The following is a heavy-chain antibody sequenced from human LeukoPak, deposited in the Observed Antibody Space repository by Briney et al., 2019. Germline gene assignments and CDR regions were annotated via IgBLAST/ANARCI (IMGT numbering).Heavy chain of an antibody. J-gene: IGHJ4*02. D-gene: IGHD5-18*01. CDR1: GFTFSSYS. CDR3: ARDADHSYGYGY. CDR2: ISSSSSTI. Sequence: GGSLRLSCAASGFTFSSYSMNWVRQAPGKGLEWVSYISSSSSTIYYADSVKGRSTISRDNAKNSLYLQVNSLRAEDTAVYYCARDADHSYGYGYWGQGTLVTVSS. V-gene: IGHV3-48*01.